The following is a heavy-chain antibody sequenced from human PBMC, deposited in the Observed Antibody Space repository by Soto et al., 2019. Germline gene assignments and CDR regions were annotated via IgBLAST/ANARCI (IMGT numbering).Heavy chain of an antibody. CDR2: ISDDGSKK. D-gene: IGHD2-2*01. CDR3: AKPDFVFVPDDFGHSYSYYGMDV. J-gene: IGHJ6*02. CDR1: GFTFSGHG. Sequence: GESLKISCAASGFTFSGHGMHWVRQAPGKGLEWVAVISDDGSKKYYADSAKGRFTISRDNSKNTLYLQMNGLRAEDTSVYYCAKPDFVFVPDDFGHSYSYYGMDVWGQGTTVTVSS. V-gene: IGHV3-30*18.